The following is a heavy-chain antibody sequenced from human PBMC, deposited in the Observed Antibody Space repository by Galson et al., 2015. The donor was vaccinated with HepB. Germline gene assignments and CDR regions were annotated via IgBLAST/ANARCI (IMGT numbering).Heavy chain of an antibody. V-gene: IGHV1-18*01. CDR1: GYTFSNYG. D-gene: IGHD3-3*01. Sequence: SVKVSCKASGYTFSNYGVSWVRQAPGQGLEWMGWVSADSVKTRYAQKFQGRVTLTTDTSTSTVSMELRSLRSDDTATYYCARELLPTVNVGVVIMPDYWGPGTLVIVSS. J-gene: IGHJ4*02. CDR2: VSADSVKT. CDR3: ARELLPTVNVGVVIMPDY.